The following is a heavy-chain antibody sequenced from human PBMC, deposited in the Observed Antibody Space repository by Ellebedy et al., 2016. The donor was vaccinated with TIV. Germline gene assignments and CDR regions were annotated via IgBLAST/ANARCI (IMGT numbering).Heavy chain of an antibody. CDR3: ARASGGPAGYFDY. Sequence: GESLKISCAASGFTFSSYAMSWVRQAPGKGLEWVSAISGSGGSTYYADSVKGRFTISRDNSQNTLYLQMNSLRAEDTAVYYCARASGGPAGYFDYWGQGTLVTVSS. J-gene: IGHJ4*02. CDR1: GFTFSSYA. V-gene: IGHV3-23*01. D-gene: IGHD3-10*01. CDR2: ISGSGGST.